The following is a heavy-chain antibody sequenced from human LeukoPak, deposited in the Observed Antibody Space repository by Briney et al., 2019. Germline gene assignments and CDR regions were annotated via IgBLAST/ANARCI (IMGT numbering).Heavy chain of an antibody. CDR3: ARDYCSSTSCYYYYYDYYMDV. J-gene: IGHJ6*03. CDR2: INPSGGST. Sequence: ASVKVSCKASGYTFTSYYMHWVRPAPGQGLEWMGIINPSGGSTSYPQQFQGRVTMTMDTSTSTVYMELSSLRSEDTAVYYCARDYCSSTSCYYYYYDYYMDVWGKGTTVTVSS. D-gene: IGHD2-2*01. CDR1: GYTFTSYY. V-gene: IGHV1-46*03.